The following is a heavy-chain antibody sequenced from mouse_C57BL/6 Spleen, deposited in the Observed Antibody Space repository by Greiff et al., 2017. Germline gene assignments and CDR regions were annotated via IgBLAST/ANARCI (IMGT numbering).Heavy chain of an antibody. CDR3: ARYREGLYFDY. CDR2: LDPEDGET. J-gene: IGHJ2*01. CDR1: GFNIKDYY. V-gene: IGHV14-2*01. Sequence: VQLQQSGAELVKPGASVTLSCTASGFNIKDYYMHWVKQRTEQGLEWIGRLDPEDGETKYAPKFQGKATITADTSSNTAYLQLSSLTSEDAADYCCARYREGLYFDYWGQGTTLTVSS.